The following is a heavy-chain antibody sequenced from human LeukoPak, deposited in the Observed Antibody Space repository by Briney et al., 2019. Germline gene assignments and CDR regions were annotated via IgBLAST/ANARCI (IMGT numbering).Heavy chain of an antibody. V-gene: IGHV3-48*03. J-gene: IGHJ4*02. Sequence: GXXLRLSCAASGFTFSSYEMNWVRQAPGKGQEWVSYISSSGSTIYYADSVKGRFTISRDNAKNSLYLQMNSLRAEDTAVYYCARDGPRDGYNSWGQGTLVTVSS. CDR1: GFTFSSYE. CDR2: ISSSGSTI. CDR3: ARDGPRDGYNS. D-gene: IGHD5-24*01.